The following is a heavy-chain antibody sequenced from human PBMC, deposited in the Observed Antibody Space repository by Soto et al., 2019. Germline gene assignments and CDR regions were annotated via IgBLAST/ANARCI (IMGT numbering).Heavy chain of an antibody. CDR1: GGSFTSNNW. Sequence: SETLSLTCAVSGGSFTSNNWWTFFRQPPGQGLEWIGEIYRTGSTNYNPSLKSRVTISLDKSENQFSLKVTSLTAADTAVYYCASRDPGTSVDYWGQGTLVTVSS. V-gene: IGHV4-4*02. D-gene: IGHD1-7*01. CDR3: ASRDPGTSVDY. J-gene: IGHJ4*02. CDR2: IYRTGST.